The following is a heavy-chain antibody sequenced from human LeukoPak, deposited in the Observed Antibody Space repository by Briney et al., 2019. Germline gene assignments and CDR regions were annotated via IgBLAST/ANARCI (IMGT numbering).Heavy chain of an antibody. D-gene: IGHD1-26*01. CDR3: ARASGSYWWFDS. CDR2: VNPNSGDT. V-gene: IGHV1-2*02. J-gene: IGHJ5*01. Sequence: ASVKVSCKASGFTFTGYYLHWVRQAPGQGLEWMGCVNPNSGDTNYAQKFQGSVTMTRDTSISTVYMELSRLRSDDTAVYYCARASGSYWWFDSWGQGTLVTVSS. CDR1: GFTFTGYY.